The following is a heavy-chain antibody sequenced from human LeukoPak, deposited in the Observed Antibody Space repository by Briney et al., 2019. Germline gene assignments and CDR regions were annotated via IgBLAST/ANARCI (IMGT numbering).Heavy chain of an antibody. Sequence: ASVKVSCKASGYTFTGYYMHWVRQAPGQGLEWMGIINPSGGSTSYAQKFQGRVTMTRDTSTSTVYMELSSLRSEDTAVYYCARDIYYDSSGYYYLPDYWGQGTLVTVSS. V-gene: IGHV1-46*01. J-gene: IGHJ4*02. CDR3: ARDIYYDSSGYYYLPDY. CDR1: GYTFTGYY. CDR2: INPSGGST. D-gene: IGHD3-22*01.